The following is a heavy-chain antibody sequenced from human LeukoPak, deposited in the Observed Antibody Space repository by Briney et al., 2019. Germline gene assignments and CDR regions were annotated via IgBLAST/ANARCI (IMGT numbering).Heavy chain of an antibody. J-gene: IGHJ5*02. CDR3: ARLRGGSS. D-gene: IGHD2-15*01. Sequence: QTGGSLRLSCAASGFTFSNYWMTWVRQAPGKGLEWVANIGQYGGEKYYVDSMKRRFTISRDNTKHSLYLQMNSLGAEDTALYYCARLRGGSSWGRGTLVTVSS. CDR2: IGQYGGEK. V-gene: IGHV3-7*01. CDR1: GFTFSNYW.